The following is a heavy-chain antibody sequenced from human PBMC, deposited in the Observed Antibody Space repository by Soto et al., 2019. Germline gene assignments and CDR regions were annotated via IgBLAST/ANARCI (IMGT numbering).Heavy chain of an antibody. CDR1: GFTVSSYS. CDR3: ARVNTIFGSYYYYMDV. Sequence: GGSLRLSCAASGFTVSSYSMSWVRQGPGKGLEWVSYITSSSTTIYYADSVKGRFTVSRDNAENSLYLQMNSLRAEDTAVYYCARVNTIFGSYYYYMDVWGKGTTVTVSS. V-gene: IGHV3-48*01. D-gene: IGHD3-3*01. CDR2: ITSSSTTI. J-gene: IGHJ6*03.